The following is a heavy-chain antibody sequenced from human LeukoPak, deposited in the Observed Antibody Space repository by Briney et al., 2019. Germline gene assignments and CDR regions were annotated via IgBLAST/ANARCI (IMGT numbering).Heavy chain of an antibody. Sequence: ASVKVSCKASGGTFSSYAISWVRQAPGQGLEWMGRIIPILGIANYAQKFQGRVTITADKSTSTAYMELSSLRAEDTAVYYCARDILPSTYYYGSGSDYWGQGTLVTVSS. CDR1: GGTFSSYA. CDR2: IIPILGIA. CDR3: ARDILPSTYYYGSGSDY. V-gene: IGHV1-69*04. J-gene: IGHJ4*02. D-gene: IGHD3-10*01.